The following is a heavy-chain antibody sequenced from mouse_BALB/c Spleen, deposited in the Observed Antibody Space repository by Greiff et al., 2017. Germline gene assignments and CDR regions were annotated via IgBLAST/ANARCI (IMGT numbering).Heavy chain of an antibody. CDR2: IDPENGNT. Sequence: EVQLQQSGAELVRPGALVKLSCKASGFNIKDYYMHWVKQRPEQGLEWIGWIDPENGNTIYDPKFQGKASITADTSSNTAYLQLSSLTSEDTAVYYCARTTMITTEFSYWGQGTTLTVSS. D-gene: IGHD2-4*01. CDR1: GFNIKDYY. V-gene: IGHV14-1*02. CDR3: ARTTMITTEFSY. J-gene: IGHJ2*01.